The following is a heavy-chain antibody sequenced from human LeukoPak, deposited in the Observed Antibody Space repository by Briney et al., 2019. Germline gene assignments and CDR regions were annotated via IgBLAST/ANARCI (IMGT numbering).Heavy chain of an antibody. Sequence: GGSLRLSCAASGFTFSNAWVSWVRQAPGKGLEWVGRIKSKTDGGTTDYAAPVKGRFTISRDDSKNTLYLQMNSLKTEDTAVYYCTTTAVYYYGSGSYGLFDYWGQGTLVTVSS. CDR2: IKSKTDGGTT. CDR1: GFTFSNAW. J-gene: IGHJ4*02. CDR3: TTTAVYYYGSGSYGLFDY. D-gene: IGHD3-10*01. V-gene: IGHV3-15*01.